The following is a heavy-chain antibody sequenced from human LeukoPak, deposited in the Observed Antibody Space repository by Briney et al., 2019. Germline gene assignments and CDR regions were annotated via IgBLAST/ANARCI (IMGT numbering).Heavy chain of an antibody. D-gene: IGHD3-22*01. CDR3: AKRGYYYDSSGYYSRTYFDN. V-gene: IGHV3-30*18. CDR2: ISYDGSNK. Sequence: PGRSLRLSCVVSGFTFSSYGMHWVRQAPGKGLEWVAVISYDGSNKYYADSVKGRFTISRDNSKNTLYLQMNSLRAEDTAVYYCAKRGYYYDSSGYYSRTYFDNWGQGTLVIVSS. CDR1: GFTFSSYG. J-gene: IGHJ4*02.